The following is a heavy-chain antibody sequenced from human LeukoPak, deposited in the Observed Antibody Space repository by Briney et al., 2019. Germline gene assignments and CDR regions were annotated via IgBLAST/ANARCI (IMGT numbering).Heavy chain of an antibody. Sequence: GGSLRLSCAASGFTFSSYAMHWVRQAPGKGLEWVAVISYDGSNKYYADSVKGRFTISRDNSKNTLYLQMSSLRAEDTAVYYCARDLALQWLFSPGAFDIWGQGTMVTVSS. CDR2: ISYDGSNK. D-gene: IGHD6-19*01. V-gene: IGHV3-30-3*01. J-gene: IGHJ3*02. CDR1: GFTFSSYA. CDR3: ARDLALQWLFSPGAFDI.